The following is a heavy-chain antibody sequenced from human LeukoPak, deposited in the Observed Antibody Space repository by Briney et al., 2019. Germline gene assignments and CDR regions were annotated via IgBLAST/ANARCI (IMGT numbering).Heavy chain of an antibody. J-gene: IGHJ6*04. CDR1: GFTFSSYS. CDR2: ISSSSTSI. CDR3: ARDSKLYCSSTSCYMDV. D-gene: IGHD2-2*01. V-gene: IGHV3-21*01. Sequence: GGSLRLSCAASGFTFSSYSMNWVRQAPGKGLEWVSSISSSSTSIYYADSVKGRFTISRDNAKNSLYLQVNGLGAEDTAVYYCARDSKLYCSSTSCYMDVWGNGTTVTVSS.